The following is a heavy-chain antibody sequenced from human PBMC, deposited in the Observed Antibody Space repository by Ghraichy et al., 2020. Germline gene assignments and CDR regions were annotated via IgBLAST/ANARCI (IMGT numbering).Heavy chain of an antibody. Sequence: SQTLSLTCTVSGGSISSNYLSWIRKPPGKGKEWIGFIYYTGSTSYNPSLKSRPTISQDTSKSQFSLKLSAVTAADTALYYCARDRCGNSGSYYYGIDVWGQGTSVTVSS. J-gene: IGHJ6*02. CDR2: IYYTGST. V-gene: IGHV4-59*01. CDR1: GGSISSNY. D-gene: IGHD4-23*01. CDR3: ARDRCGNSGSYYYGIDV.